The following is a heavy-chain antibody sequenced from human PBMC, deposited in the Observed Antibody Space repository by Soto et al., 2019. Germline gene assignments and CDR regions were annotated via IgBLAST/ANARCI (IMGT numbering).Heavy chain of an antibody. CDR1: GGSISSSSYY. Sequence: PSETLSLTCTVSGGSISSSSYYWGWIRQPPGKGLEWIGSIYYSGSTYYNPSLKSRVTISVDTSKNQFSLKLSSVTAADTAVYYCARHGESDIVVVTATTFDYWGQGTLVTVS. CDR2: IYYSGST. D-gene: IGHD2-21*02. V-gene: IGHV4-39*01. CDR3: ARHGESDIVVVTATTFDY. J-gene: IGHJ4*02.